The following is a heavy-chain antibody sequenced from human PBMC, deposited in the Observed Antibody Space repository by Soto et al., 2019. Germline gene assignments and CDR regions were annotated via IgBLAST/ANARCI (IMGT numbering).Heavy chain of an antibody. D-gene: IGHD3-10*01. CDR2: ISYDGSNK. CDR1: GFTFSSYA. V-gene: IGHV3-30-3*01. CDR3: ASLTMVRGVLFDY. Sequence: QVQLVESGGGVVQPGRSLRLSCAASGFTFSSYAMHWVRQAPGKGLEWVAVISYDGSNKYYADSVKGRFTISRDNSKNTLDLQMNSLRSEDTAVYYCASLTMVRGVLFDYWGQGTLVTVSS. J-gene: IGHJ4*02.